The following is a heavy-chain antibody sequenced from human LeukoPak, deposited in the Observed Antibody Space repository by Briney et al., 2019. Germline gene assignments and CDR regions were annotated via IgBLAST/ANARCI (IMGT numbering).Heavy chain of an antibody. CDR1: GYTLTELS. CDR3: ARDYDFWSGYTLHNWFDP. CDR2: FDPEDGET. Sequence: GASVKVSCKVSGYTLTELSMHWVRQAPGKGLEWMGGFDPEDGETIYAQKFQGRVTMTEDTSTDTAYMELSSLRSEDTAVYYCARDYDFWSGYTLHNWFDPWGQGTLVTVSS. J-gene: IGHJ5*02. V-gene: IGHV1-24*01. D-gene: IGHD3-3*01.